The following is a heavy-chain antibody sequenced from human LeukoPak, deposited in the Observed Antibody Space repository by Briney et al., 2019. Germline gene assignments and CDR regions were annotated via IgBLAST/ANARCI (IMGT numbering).Heavy chain of an antibody. CDR3: AKEQRGYYDTTHHYGSWFDS. D-gene: IGHD3-22*01. J-gene: IGHJ5*01. V-gene: IGHV3-23*01. CDR2: SGAAT. Sequence: GGSLRLSCTASGFTFSNYAMSWVRQAPGKGLEWVSTSGAATYYADSVKGRFTISRDNSKNTLYLQMNSLRAEDTALYYCAKEQRGYYDTTHHYGSWFDSWGQGTLVTVSS. CDR1: GFTFSNYA.